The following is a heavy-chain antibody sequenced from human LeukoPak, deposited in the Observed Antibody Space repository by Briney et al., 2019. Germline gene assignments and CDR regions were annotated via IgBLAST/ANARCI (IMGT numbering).Heavy chain of an antibody. J-gene: IGHJ4*02. CDR1: GASVTSHS. CDR2: IYNSVTT. Sequence: SETLSLTCSVSGASVTSHSWSWIRQPPGKQLESIGMIYNSVTTNYRPSLKSRVTISVDASKNQLSLKLSSVTAADTAVYYCARRSSGYYSNYFDYWGQGILVTVSS. D-gene: IGHD3-22*01. CDR3: ARRSSGYYSNYFDY. V-gene: IGHV4-59*02.